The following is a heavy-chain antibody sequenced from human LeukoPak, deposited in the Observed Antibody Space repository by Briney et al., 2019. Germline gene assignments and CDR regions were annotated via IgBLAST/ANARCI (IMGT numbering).Heavy chain of an antibody. Sequence: PGGSLKLSCAASGFTLISYGMNWVRQAPGKGLEWWAVFLYDGSNKYYADSVKGRFTISRDNSKNTLYLQMNSLRAEDTAVYYCAKELRGYSYGLRNNWFDPWGQGTLVTVSS. CDR2: FLYDGSNK. V-gene: IGHV3-30*18. CDR3: AKELRGYSYGLRNNWFDP. D-gene: IGHD5-18*01. J-gene: IGHJ5*02. CDR1: GFTLISYG.